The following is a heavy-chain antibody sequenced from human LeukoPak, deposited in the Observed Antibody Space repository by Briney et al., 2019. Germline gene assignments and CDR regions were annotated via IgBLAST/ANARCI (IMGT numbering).Heavy chain of an antibody. CDR1: GGSISSRSHC. D-gene: IGHD3-22*01. CDR2: MFYSGST. J-gene: IGHJ3*01. Sequence: PSETLSLTCTVSGGSISSRSHCWGWIRQPPGKGLEWIGTMFYSGSTYYNPSLKSRVAISVDTSENQFSLKLNSVTAADTAVYYCAVAGVRYYDSSGLHAFDFWGRGTMVTVSS. V-gene: IGHV4-39*01. CDR3: AVAGVRYYDSSGLHAFDF.